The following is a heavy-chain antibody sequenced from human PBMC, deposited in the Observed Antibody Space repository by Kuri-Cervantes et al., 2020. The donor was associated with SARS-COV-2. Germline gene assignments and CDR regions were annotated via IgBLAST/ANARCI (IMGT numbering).Heavy chain of an antibody. D-gene: IGHD3-22*01. CDR1: GFTFSNYW. Sequence: LSLTCAASGFTFSNYWMHWVRQAPGKGLVWVSRIDSDGSSTSYADSVKGRFAISRDNAKNTLLLQMNSLRAEDTAVYYCARDPFYYDSSGYYAPPYYFDYWGQGTLVTVSS. V-gene: IGHV3-74*01. CDR2: IDSDGSST. CDR3: ARDPFYYDSSGYYAPPYYFDY. J-gene: IGHJ4*02.